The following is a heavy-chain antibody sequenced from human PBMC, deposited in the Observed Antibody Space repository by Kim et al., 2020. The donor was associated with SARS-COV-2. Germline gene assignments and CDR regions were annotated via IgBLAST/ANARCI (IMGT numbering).Heavy chain of an antibody. CDR1: GFTFSSYS. J-gene: IGHJ4*02. CDR3: ARDQGAAAGTFDY. D-gene: IGHD6-13*01. CDR2: ISSSSSYI. Sequence: GGSLRLSCAASGFTFSSYSMNWVRQAPGKGLEWVSSISSSSSYIYYADSVKGRFTISRDNAKNSLYLQMNSLRAEDTAVYYCARDQGAAAGTFDYWGQGTLVTVSS. V-gene: IGHV3-21*01.